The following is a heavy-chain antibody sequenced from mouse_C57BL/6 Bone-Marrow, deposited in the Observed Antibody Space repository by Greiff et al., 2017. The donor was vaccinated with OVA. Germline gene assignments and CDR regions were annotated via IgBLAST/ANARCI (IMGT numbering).Heavy chain of an antibody. CDR1: GYAFSSSW. Sequence: VQLQQSGPELVKPGASVKISCKASGYAFSSSWMNWVKQRPGKGLEWIGRIYPGDGDTNYNGKFKGKATLTADKSSSTAYMHLSSLTSEDSAVYFCARGQLRLRGFAYWGQGTLVTVSA. V-gene: IGHV1-82*01. D-gene: IGHD3-2*02. CDR2: IYPGDGDT. J-gene: IGHJ3*01. CDR3: ARGQLRLRGFAY.